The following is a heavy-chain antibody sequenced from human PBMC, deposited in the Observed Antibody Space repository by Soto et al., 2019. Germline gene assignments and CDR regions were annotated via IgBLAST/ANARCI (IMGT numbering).Heavy chain of an antibody. V-gene: IGHV1-18*01. CDR1: GYTFSTYG. Sequence: QVQLVQSGAEVKKPGASVKVSCKASGYTFSTYGFSWVRQAPGQGLEWMGWIGADNGDTNYAQNFQGRVTMTTDTSTTTSYMELRSLTSDDTAVYFCARDSEGAEGFDPWGQGTLVTVSS. CDR3: ARDSEGAEGFDP. D-gene: IGHD3-10*01. CDR2: IGADNGDT. J-gene: IGHJ5*02.